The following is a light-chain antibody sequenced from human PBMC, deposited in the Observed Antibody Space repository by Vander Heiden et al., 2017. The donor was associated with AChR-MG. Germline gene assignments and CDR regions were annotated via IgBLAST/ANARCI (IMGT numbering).Light chain of an antibody. Sequence: QSVLTQPPSASGTPGQRVTISCSGAYSNIGSNYVCWDQQVPGTAPKLLIYRNNQRPSGVPDRFSGSKSGTSVSLAISGLRSEDEADYFCAAWDDSLSGPVFGGGTKLTVL. V-gene: IGLV1-47*01. CDR2: RNN. CDR3: AAWDDSLSGPV. J-gene: IGLJ3*02. CDR1: YSNIGSNY.